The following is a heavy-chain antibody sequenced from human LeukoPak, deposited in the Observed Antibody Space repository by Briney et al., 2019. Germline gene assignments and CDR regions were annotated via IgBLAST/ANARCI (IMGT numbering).Heavy chain of an antibody. Sequence: GGSLRLSCAASGFPFSDYYMSWIRQAPGKGLEWVSYISSRGGTIYYVDSVKGRFTISRDNAKNSLYLQMNSLRSEDTAVYYCATDPSGVPLTGYPYWGQGTLVTVSS. V-gene: IGHV3-11*01. D-gene: IGHD3-9*01. CDR2: ISSRGGTI. CDR1: GFPFSDYY. J-gene: IGHJ4*02. CDR3: ATDPSGVPLTGYPY.